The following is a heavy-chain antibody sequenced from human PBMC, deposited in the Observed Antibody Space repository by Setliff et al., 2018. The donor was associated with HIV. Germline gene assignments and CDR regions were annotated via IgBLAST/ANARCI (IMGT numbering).Heavy chain of an antibody. CDR1: GDSMRNQY. J-gene: IGHJ4*02. CDR3: ATEWDLGGSKNVYGSGGGF. V-gene: IGHV4-59*11. Sequence: SETLSLTCSVSGDSMRNQYWNWIRQSPGKGLELIGSIYYDGSTSTNANPSFKSRVTFSVDTSKNQFSLKLGSMTAADTAVYYCATEWDLGGSKNVYGSGGGFWGQGTLVTVSS. D-gene: IGHD3-10*01. CDR2: IYYDGST.